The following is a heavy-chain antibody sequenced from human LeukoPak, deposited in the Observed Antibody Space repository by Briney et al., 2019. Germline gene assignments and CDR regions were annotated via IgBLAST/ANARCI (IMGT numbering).Heavy chain of an antibody. CDR1: EFTVSSNY. Sequence: GGSLRLSCAASEFTVSSNYMSWVRQAPGKGLEWVANIKQDGSEKYYVDSVKGRFTISRDNAKNSLYLQMNSLRAEDTAVYYCARGLTARDFDYWGQGTLVTVSS. D-gene: IGHD5-18*01. J-gene: IGHJ4*02. V-gene: IGHV3-7*01. CDR2: IKQDGSEK. CDR3: ARGLTARDFDY.